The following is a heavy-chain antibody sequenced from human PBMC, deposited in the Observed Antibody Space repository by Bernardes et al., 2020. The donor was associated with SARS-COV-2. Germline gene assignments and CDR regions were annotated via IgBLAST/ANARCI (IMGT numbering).Heavy chain of an antibody. Sequence: GGSLRLSCAASGFTFSSYGMHWVRQAPGKGLEWVAFIRYDGSNKYYADSVKGRFTISRDNSKNTLYLQMNSLRAEDTAVYYCAKDGVGRNYYDSSGYYYVLGYYYGMDVWGQGTTVTVSS. CDR3: AKDGVGRNYYDSSGYYYVLGYYYGMDV. CDR1: GFTFSSYG. J-gene: IGHJ6*02. D-gene: IGHD3-22*01. V-gene: IGHV3-30*02. CDR2: IRYDGSNK.